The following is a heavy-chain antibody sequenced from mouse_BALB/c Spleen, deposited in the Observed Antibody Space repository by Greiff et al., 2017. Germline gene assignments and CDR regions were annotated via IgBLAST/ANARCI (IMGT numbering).Heavy chain of an antibody. CDR3: ARPAGYDLYYVDY. J-gene: IGHJ2*01. CDR1: GYTFTSYG. V-gene: IGHV1-14*01. CDR2: INPYNDGT. Sequence: VQLQPSGPELVKPGASVKMSCNASGYTFTSYGMHWVKQKPGQGLDWIGFINPYNDGTKYNEKFKGKDTMTPDRSTSTAYMSLSSLTSEDTAVYYCARPAGYDLYYVDYWGQGTTPTDSS. D-gene: IGHD2-2*01.